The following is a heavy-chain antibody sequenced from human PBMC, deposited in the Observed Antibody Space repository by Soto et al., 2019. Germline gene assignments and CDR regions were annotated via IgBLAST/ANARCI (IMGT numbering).Heavy chain of an antibody. CDR1: GFTFSSYS. D-gene: IGHD4-4*01. V-gene: IGHV3-21*01. CDR2: ISGSGNYT. J-gene: IGHJ4*02. CDR3: AREGINNYNEYYFDS. Sequence: GGSLRLSCAASGFTFSSYSMNWVRQAPGKGLEWVSSISGSGNYTHYADFLRGRFTISRDNAKTSLYMQMNSLRAEDTAVYYCAREGINNYNEYYFDSWGQGTVVTVSS.